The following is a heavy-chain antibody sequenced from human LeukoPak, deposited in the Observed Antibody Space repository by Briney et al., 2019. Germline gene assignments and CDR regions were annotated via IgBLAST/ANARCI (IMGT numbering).Heavy chain of an antibody. CDR2: ISVIGGRT. Sequence: GGSLRLSCAASGFTFRSYAMSWVRQAPGRALEWVSGISVIGGRTHYADSVKGRFSISRDNSKNTLYLQMGSLRAEDMAVYYCARLTNYYYDSSGYYYSPSYYFDYWGQGTLVTVSS. CDR1: GFTFRSYA. V-gene: IGHV3-23*01. CDR3: ARLTNYYYDSSGYYYSPSYYFDY. J-gene: IGHJ4*02. D-gene: IGHD3-22*01.